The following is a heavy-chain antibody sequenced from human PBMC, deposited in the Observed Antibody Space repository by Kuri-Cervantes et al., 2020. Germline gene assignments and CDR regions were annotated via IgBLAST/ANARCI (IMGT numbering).Heavy chain of an antibody. V-gene: IGHV3-7*01. CDR1: GFNFSSFW. CDR3: ANSPHYYESSGYYAFDI. CDR2: IKQDGTEK. D-gene: IGHD3-22*01. J-gene: IGHJ3*02. Sequence: GESLKISCAASGFNFSSFWWSWVRQAPGKGLEGGANIKQDGTEKYYVDSVRGRFTISRDKTKKSLYLEMNSLRAEDTAEYYCANSPHYYESSGYYAFDIWGQGTMVTVSS.